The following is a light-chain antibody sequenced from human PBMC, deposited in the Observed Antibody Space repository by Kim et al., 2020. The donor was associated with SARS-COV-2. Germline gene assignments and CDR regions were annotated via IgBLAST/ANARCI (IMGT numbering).Light chain of an antibody. Sequence: SSELTQDPAVSVALGQTVRITCQGDSLRSYYASWYQQKPGQAPVLVFYGKNNRPSGIPDRFSGSYSGNTASLTITAAQAEDEGDYYCNSRESSANHWMFGGGTQLTVL. CDR1: SLRSYY. V-gene: IGLV3-19*01. CDR2: GKN. J-gene: IGLJ3*02. CDR3: NSRESSANHWM.